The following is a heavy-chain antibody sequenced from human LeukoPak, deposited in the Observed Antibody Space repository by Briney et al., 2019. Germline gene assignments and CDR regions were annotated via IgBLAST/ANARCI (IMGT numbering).Heavy chain of an antibody. D-gene: IGHD6-13*01. CDR2: IYYSGST. CDR3: ARSWDDAFDI. CDR1: GGSISSYY. Sequence: PSETLSLTCTVSGGSISSYYWSWIRQPPGKGLEWIGYIYYSGSTNYNPSLKSRVTISVDTSKNQFSLKLSSVTAADTAVYYCARSWDDAFDIWGQGTMVTVSS. V-gene: IGHV4-59*01. J-gene: IGHJ3*02.